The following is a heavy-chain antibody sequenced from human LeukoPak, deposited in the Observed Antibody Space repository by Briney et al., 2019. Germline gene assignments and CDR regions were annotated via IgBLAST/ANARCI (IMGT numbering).Heavy chain of an antibody. Sequence: SETLSLTCTVSGDSISTSNSYWGWIRQPPGKGLEWIGSIYYSGNTYYNASLKSRVTISVDTSKNQFSLKLSSVTAADTAVYYCAAIGAVLWFGEGNYWGQGTLVTVSS. CDR1: GDSISTSNSY. CDR3: AAIGAVLWFGEGNY. V-gene: IGHV4-39*01. J-gene: IGHJ4*02. CDR2: IYYSGNT. D-gene: IGHD3-10*01.